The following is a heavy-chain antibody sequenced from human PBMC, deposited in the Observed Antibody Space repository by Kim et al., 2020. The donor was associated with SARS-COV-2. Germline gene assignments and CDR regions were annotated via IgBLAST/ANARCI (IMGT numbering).Heavy chain of an antibody. CDR1: GYSFTSYW. V-gene: IGHV5-10-1*01. CDR3: AVGAMPDTAMVLSWFDP. CDR2: IDPSDSYT. Sequence: GESLKISCKGSGYSFTSYWISWVRQMPGKGLEWMGRIDPSDSYTNYSPSFQGHVTISADKSISTAYLQWSSLKASDTAMYYCAVGAMPDTAMVLSWFDPWGQGTLVTVSS. J-gene: IGHJ5*02. D-gene: IGHD5-18*01.